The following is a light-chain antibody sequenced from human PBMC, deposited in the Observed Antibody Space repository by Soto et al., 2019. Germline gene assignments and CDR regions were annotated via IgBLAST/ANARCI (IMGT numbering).Light chain of an antibody. V-gene: IGKV4-1*01. CDR2: AAS. CDR3: QKNYSTPPLT. CDR1: QSVLYRSNNKNY. J-gene: IGKJ4*01. Sequence: DIVVTQSPGSLAVSLGDRATINCKSSQSVLYRSNNKNYLAWYQQKPGKAPKLLLYAASTLQSGVPSTFSGSGSGTDFTLTISSLKPEDFATYYCQKNYSTPPLTLGGGTKVDIK.